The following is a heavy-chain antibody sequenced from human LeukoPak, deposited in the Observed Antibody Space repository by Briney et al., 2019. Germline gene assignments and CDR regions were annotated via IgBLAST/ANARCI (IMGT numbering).Heavy chain of an antibody. CDR3: ARSGWDYDFWSGYYTNGNWFDP. CDR2: IYYSGST. D-gene: IGHD3-3*01. V-gene: IGHV4-39*01. Sequence: SETLSLTCTVSGGSISSSSYYWGWIRQPPGKGLEWIGSIYYSGSTYYNPSLKSRVTISVDTSKNQFSLKLSSVTAADTAVYYCARSGWDYDFWSGYYTNGNWFDPWGQGTLVTVSS. J-gene: IGHJ5*02. CDR1: GGSISSSSYY.